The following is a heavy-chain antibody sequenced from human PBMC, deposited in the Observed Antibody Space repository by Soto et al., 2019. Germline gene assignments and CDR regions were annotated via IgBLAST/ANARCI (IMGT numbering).Heavy chain of an antibody. D-gene: IGHD2-8*02. J-gene: IGHJ4*02. CDR1: GFIVSSNH. CDR3: ARVTGPVDY. CDR2: IYIDGST. V-gene: IGHV3-53*01. Sequence: EVQLVESGGGLIQPGGSVRLSCAASGFIVSSNHMSWVRQAPGKGLEWVSVIYIDGSTYYADSVKGRFTISRDTSENTLYLQMNSLTGEDTAVYYCARVTGPVDYWGQGALVTVSS.